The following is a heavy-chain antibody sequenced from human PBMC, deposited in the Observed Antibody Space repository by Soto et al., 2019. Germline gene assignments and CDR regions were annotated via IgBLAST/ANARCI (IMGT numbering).Heavy chain of an antibody. CDR3: ARHWRTGYSTVFGVVMGWFDP. V-gene: IGHV4-39*01. J-gene: IGHJ5*02. CDR1: GDSITSTDYY. D-gene: IGHD3-3*01. Sequence: SETLSLTCTATGDSITSTDYYWGWIRQPPGKGLEWVASIYYSGSTYHNPSLKSRVTISVDTSKNQFSLKVTSVTAADTAVYYCARHWRTGYSTVFGVVMGWFDPWRQGTLVTVSS. CDR2: IYYSGST.